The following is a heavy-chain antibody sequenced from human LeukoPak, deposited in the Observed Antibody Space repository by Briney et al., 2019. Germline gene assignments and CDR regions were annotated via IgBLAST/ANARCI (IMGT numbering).Heavy chain of an antibody. V-gene: IGHV1-69*05. Sequence: SVKVSCKASGGTSSSYAISWARQAPGQGLEWMGGIIPIFGTANYAQKFQGRVTITTDESTSTAYIELSSLRSEDTAVYYCARVSHLIAADSLNAFDIWGQGTMVTVSS. CDR1: GGTSSSYA. D-gene: IGHD6-6*01. CDR3: ARVSHLIAADSLNAFDI. J-gene: IGHJ3*02. CDR2: IIPIFGTA.